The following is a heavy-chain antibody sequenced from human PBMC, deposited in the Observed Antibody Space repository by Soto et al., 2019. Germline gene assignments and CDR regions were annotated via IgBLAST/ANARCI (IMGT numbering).Heavy chain of an antibody. CDR1: SGSISSGGYY. CDR2: IYYSGST. Sequence: QVQLQESGPGLVKPSQTLSLTCTVSSGSISSGGYYWSWIRQHPGKGLEWIGYIYYSGSTYYNPSLKSRVTISVDTSKNQFSLKLSSVTAADTAVYYCARDVRDYDYVWGSYRPLGWFDPWGQGTLVTVSS. J-gene: IGHJ5*02. CDR3: ARDVRDYDYVWGSYRPLGWFDP. V-gene: IGHV4-31*03. D-gene: IGHD3-16*02.